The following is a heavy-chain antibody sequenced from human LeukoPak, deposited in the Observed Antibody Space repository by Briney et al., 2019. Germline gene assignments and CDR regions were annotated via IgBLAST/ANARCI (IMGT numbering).Heavy chain of an antibody. D-gene: IGHD1-1*01. J-gene: IGHJ4*02. CDR1: GYTFTDYY. Sequence: EASVKVSCKASGYTFTDYYIHWVRQAPGQGLEWMGRVSPNSGATDFAQTFQGRVTLTRDTSISTAYMTLTTLRSDDTAVYYCARTWGTEACRSSGCFTPAFDSWGPGTLVTVSS. CDR3: ARTWGTEACRSSGCFTPAFDS. CDR2: VSPNSGAT. V-gene: IGHV1-2*06.